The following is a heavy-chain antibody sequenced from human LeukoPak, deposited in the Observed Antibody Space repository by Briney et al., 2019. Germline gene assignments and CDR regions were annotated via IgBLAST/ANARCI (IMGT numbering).Heavy chain of an antibody. CDR2: ISSSGSTI. CDR3: ARVASIAAAGLDY. J-gene: IGHJ4*02. V-gene: IGHV3-48*03. CDR1: GFTFSSHE. D-gene: IGHD6-13*01. Sequence: GSLRLSCAASGFTFSSHEINWVRQAPGKGLEWVSYISSSGSTIYYADSVKGRFTISRDNAKNSLYLQMNSLRAEDTAAYYCARVASIAAAGLDYWGQGALVTVSS.